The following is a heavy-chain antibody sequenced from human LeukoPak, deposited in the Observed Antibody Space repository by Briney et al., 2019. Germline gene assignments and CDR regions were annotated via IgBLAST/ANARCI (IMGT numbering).Heavy chain of an antibody. CDR1: GFTVSSNY. V-gene: IGHV3-66*02. CDR2: IYSGGST. J-gene: IGHJ4*02. CDR3: ARDLITIFGVVDY. Sequence: GGSLRLSCAASGFTVSSNYMSWVRQAPGKGLEWVSVIYSGGSTYYADSVKGRFTISRDNFKNTLYLQMNSLRAEDTAVYYCARDLITIFGVVDYWGQGTLVTVSS. D-gene: IGHD3-3*01.